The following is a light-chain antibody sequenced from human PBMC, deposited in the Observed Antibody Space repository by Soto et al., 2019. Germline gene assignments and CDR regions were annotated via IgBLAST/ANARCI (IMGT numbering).Light chain of an antibody. CDR1: SSDVGSYNF. J-gene: IGLJ1*01. CDR2: EVS. Sequence: QSALTQPASVSGSPGQSITISCTGTSSDVGSYNFVSWYQQLPGKAPKLMIYEVSNRPSGVSNRFSGSKSGNTASLTISGLQAEDEADYYCSSHTTSSNYVFXSGTKVTVL. V-gene: IGLV2-14*01. CDR3: SSHTTSSNYV.